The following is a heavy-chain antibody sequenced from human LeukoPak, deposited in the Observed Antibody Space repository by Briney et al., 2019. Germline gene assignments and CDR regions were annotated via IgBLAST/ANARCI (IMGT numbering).Heavy chain of an antibody. J-gene: IGHJ4*02. Sequence: SETLSLTCTVSGGSMSPYHWGWIRQPPGRGLEWIGYIYYSGSTNYNPSLKSRVTISVDTSKNQFSLKLSSVTAADTAVYYCARRRYYDSSGYYDYWGQGTLVTVSS. D-gene: IGHD3-22*01. CDR2: IYYSGST. CDR1: GGSMSPYH. CDR3: ARRRYYDSSGYYDY. V-gene: IGHV4-59*08.